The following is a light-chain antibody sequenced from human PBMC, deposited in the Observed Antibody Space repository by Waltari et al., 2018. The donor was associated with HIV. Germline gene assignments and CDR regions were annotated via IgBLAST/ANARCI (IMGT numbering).Light chain of an antibody. CDR2: DIA. Sequence: QDSLRQPSAVSSSPGQSFTLSGTVTSRDIWSFDLVPWYQHEPVKAPQLITHDIAPRPAGVSSRVSGSKSGNTAFLAISGLQVEDESLYFCCSFSPNGASWVFDGGTKVTVL. CDR3: CSFSPNGASWV. CDR1: SRDIWSFDL. J-gene: IGLJ3*02. V-gene: IGLV2-23*02.